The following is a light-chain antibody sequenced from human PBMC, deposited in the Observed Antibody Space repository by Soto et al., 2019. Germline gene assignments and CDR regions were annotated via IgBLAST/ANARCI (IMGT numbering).Light chain of an antibody. V-gene: IGKV3-20*01. J-gene: IGKJ1*01. CDR1: QNVRDIY. Sequence: EIVLSQSPVTLCWSPGERATLSCRASQNVRDIYLSWYQQHPGQAPRLLIYGTSKRATDIPDRFSGSGSGTDFTLTITRLEPEDFAIYYCQQYDGSQWSFGQGTRWIS. CDR2: GTS. CDR3: QQYDGSQWS.